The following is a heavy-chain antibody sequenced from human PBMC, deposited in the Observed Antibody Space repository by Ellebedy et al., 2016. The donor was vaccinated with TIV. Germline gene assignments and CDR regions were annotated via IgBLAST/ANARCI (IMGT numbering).Heavy chain of an antibody. V-gene: IGHV3-23*01. J-gene: IGHJ3*01. CDR2: ITESGGNT. CDR1: GLTFSSHA. Sequence: PGGSLRLSCAASGLTFSSHAMSWVRQAPGKGLEWVSSITESGGNTYYADSVNGRFTISIDNSTDTLYLQMNSLRAEDTAIYYCARDPVGVGPAFDVWGQGTMVTVSS. D-gene: IGHD4-23*01. CDR3: ARDPVGVGPAFDV.